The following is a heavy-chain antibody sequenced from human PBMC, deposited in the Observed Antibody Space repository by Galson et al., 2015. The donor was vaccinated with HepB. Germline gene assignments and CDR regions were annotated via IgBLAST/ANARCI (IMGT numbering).Heavy chain of an antibody. J-gene: IGHJ5*01. CDR1: GFTFSDYR. CDR3: ARAALGWLDP. V-gene: IGHV3-11*01. Sequence: SLRLSCAASGFTFSDYRMSWIRQAPGKGLEWVSYICISYSIIYYADSVKGRFTISGDNIKNSLYLQMNILRAEDTAVYYCARAALGWLDPWGQGTLVTVSS. CDR2: ICISYSII. D-gene: IGHD6-25*01.